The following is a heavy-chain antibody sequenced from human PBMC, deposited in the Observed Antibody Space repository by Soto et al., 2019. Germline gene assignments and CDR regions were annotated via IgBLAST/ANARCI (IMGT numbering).Heavy chain of an antibody. CDR2: IVVGSGNT. D-gene: IGHD6-25*01. CDR3: AAGTAADTYYGMDV. Sequence: GGSLRLSCAASGFTFTSSAVQWVRQARGQRLEWIGWIVVGSGNTNYAQKFQERVTITRDMSTSTAYMELSSLRSEDTAVYYCAAGTAADTYYGMDVWGQGTTVTVSS. V-gene: IGHV1-58*01. CDR1: GFTFTSSA. J-gene: IGHJ6*02.